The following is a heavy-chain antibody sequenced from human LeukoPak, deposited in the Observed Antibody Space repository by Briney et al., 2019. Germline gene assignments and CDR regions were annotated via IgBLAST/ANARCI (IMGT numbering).Heavy chain of an antibody. V-gene: IGHV4-38-2*02. D-gene: IGHD4-23*01. CDR1: GYSISSGYY. CDR2: IYHSGST. CDR3: AREYGGNFYFDY. J-gene: IGHJ4*02. Sequence: SETLSLTCTVSGYSISSGYYWGWIRQPPGKGLEWIGSIYHSGSTYYNPSLKSRVTISVDTSKNQFSLKLSSVTAADTAVYYCAREYGGNFYFDYWGQGTLVTVSS.